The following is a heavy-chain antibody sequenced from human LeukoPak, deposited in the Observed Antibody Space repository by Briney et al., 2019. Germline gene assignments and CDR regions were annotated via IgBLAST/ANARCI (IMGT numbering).Heavy chain of an antibody. V-gene: IGHV3-7*03. CDR3: TRVSGGYDLSDY. CDR1: VFTFSSFW. Sequence: GGSLRLSCAASVFTFSSFWMSWVRQAPGKGLEWVANIRKDGSLQYYVDSVEGRFTISRDNAKNSLYLQMNSLRADDTAVYYCTRVSGGYDLSDYWGQGTLVTVSS. CDR2: IRKDGSLQ. J-gene: IGHJ4*02. D-gene: IGHD3-3*01.